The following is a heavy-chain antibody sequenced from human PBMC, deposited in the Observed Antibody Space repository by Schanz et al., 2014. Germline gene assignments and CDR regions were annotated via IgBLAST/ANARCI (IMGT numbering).Heavy chain of an antibody. J-gene: IGHJ4*02. D-gene: IGHD6-13*01. CDR1: GGSIRNYY. Sequence: QVQLQESGPGLVKPSETLSLTCSVSGGSIRNYYWNWIRQPPGKGVEWIGYIHYSGSTYNNPSLKSRVTMPVDTSKTQFSLKLSSVTAADTALYYCARHMGRLSSSRGNYFDYWGQGTLVTVSS. CDR2: IHYSGST. CDR3: ARHMGRLSSSRGNYFDY. V-gene: IGHV4-59*04.